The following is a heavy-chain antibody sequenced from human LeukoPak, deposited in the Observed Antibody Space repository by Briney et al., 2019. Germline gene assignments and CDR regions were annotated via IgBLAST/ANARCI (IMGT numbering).Heavy chain of an antibody. CDR2: INHSGST. Sequence: SETLSLTCAVYGGSFSGYYWSWIRQPPGKGLEWIGEINHSGSTNYNPSLKSRVTISVDTSKNQFSLKLSSVTAADTAVYYCARGSTVVTPHNWFDPWGQGTLVTVSS. CDR1: GGSFSGYY. V-gene: IGHV4-34*01. CDR3: ARGSTVVTPHNWFDP. D-gene: IGHD4-23*01. J-gene: IGHJ5*02.